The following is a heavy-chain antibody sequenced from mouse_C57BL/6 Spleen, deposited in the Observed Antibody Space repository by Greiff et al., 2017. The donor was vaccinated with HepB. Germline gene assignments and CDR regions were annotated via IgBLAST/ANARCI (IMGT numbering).Heavy chain of an antibody. CDR1: GYAFSSSW. D-gene: IGHD1-2*01. J-gene: IGHJ2*01. V-gene: IGHV1-82*01. CDR3: ARRLLYYFDY. Sequence: QVQLKESGPELVKPGASVKISCKASGYAFSSSWMNWVKQRPGKGLGWIGRIYPGDGDTNYNGKFKGKATLTADKSSSTAYMQLSSLTSEDSAVYFCARRLLYYFDYWGQGTTLTVSS. CDR2: IYPGDGDT.